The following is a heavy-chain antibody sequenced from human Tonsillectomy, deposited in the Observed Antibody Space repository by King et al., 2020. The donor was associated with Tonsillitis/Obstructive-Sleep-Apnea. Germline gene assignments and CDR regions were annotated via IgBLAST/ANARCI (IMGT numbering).Heavy chain of an antibody. CDR3: VRIWEDTAMVIDY. D-gene: IGHD5-18*01. Sequence: TLKESGPVLVKPTETLTPTCTVSGFSLSNARMGVSWIRQPPGKALEWLAHIFSNDEKSYSTSLKNRLTISKDTSKSQVVLTMTYMDPVDTATYYCVRIWEDTAMVIDYWGQGTLVTVSS. J-gene: IGHJ4*02. CDR2: IFSNDEK. CDR1: GFSLSNARMG. V-gene: IGHV2-26*01.